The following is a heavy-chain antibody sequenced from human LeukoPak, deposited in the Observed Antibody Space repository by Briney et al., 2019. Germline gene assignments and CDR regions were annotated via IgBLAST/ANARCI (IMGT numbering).Heavy chain of an antibody. D-gene: IGHD2-2*03. CDR1: GFTFNRYW. CDR3: ARFGYYGSSTWPSALDI. CDR2: IKQDGSEK. V-gene: IGHV3-7*01. J-gene: IGHJ3*02. Sequence: GGSLRLSCAASGFTFNRYWMNWVRQAPGKGLEWVANIKQDGSEKYYVDSVKGRFTISRDNAKNSLYLQVDSLRAEDTAVYYCARFGYYGSSTWPSALDIWCQGTMVAVSS.